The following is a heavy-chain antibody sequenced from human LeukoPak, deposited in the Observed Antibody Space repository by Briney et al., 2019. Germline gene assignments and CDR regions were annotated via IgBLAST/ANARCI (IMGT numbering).Heavy chain of an antibody. CDR1: GGSISSYY. CDR2: IYYSGST. J-gene: IGHJ3*02. Sequence: SETLSLTCTVSGGSISSYYWSWIRQPPGKGLEWIGYIYYSGSTNYNPSLKSRVTISVDTSKNHFSLTLSSVTAADTAVYYCARSDGYGLVDIWGQGTMVTVSS. V-gene: IGHV4-59*12. CDR3: ARSDGYGLVDI. D-gene: IGHD3-10*01.